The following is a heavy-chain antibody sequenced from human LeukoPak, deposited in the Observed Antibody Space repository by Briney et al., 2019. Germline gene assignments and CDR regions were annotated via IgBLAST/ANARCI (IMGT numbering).Heavy chain of an antibody. V-gene: IGHV3-53*05. J-gene: IGHJ4*02. D-gene: IGHD6-19*01. Sequence: PGGSLRLSCAASGFTVSSNYMSWVRQAPGKGLEWVSVIYSGGSTYYADSVKGRLTISRDNSKNTLYLQMNSLRADDTAVYYCARTSSSGLVGGYYFDYWGQGTLVTVSS. CDR3: ARTSSSGLVGGYYFDY. CDR1: GFTVSSNY. CDR2: IYSGGST.